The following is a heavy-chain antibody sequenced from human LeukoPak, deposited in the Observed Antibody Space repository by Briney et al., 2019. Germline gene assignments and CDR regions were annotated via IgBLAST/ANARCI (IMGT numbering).Heavy chain of an antibody. CDR3: ARGKQQLVPPFDY. CDR2: IHPSGEI. D-gene: IGHD6-13*01. CDR1: GGSISSSNW. J-gene: IGHJ4*02. V-gene: IGHV4-4*02. Sequence: PSETLSLTCGVSGGSISSSNWWSWVRQPPGKGLEWIGEIHPSGEINYNASLKSRVTISLDKSKNQFSLKMTSVTAADTAIYYCARGKQQLVPPFDYWGQGALVTVSS.